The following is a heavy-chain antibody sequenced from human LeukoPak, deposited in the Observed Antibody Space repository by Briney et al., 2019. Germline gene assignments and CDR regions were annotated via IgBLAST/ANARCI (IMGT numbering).Heavy chain of an antibody. CDR3: TVSHDYGGH. Sequence: GGSLRLSCAASGFTFSGPAIHWVRQASGKGLEWVGRIRSRANNYATAYAASVKGRFTISRDDSNKTAFLQMSSLRTEDTAVYYCTVSHDYGGHWGQGTLATVSS. D-gene: IGHD4-23*01. V-gene: IGHV3-73*01. J-gene: IGHJ4*02. CDR2: IRSRANNYAT. CDR1: GFTFSGPA.